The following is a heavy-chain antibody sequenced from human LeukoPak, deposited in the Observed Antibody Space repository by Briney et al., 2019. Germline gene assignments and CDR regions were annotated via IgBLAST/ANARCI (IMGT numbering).Heavy chain of an antibody. J-gene: IGHJ4*02. CDR2: ISWNSGSI. V-gene: IGHV3-9*01. Sequence: PGRSLRLSCAASGFTFDDYAMHWVRQAPGKGLEWVSGISWNSGSIGYADSVKGRFTISRDNSKNSLYLQMNSLRTEDTALYYCAKDSRYDFWSGYIYYFDYWGQGTLVTVSS. D-gene: IGHD3-3*01. CDR3: AKDSRYDFWSGYIYYFDY. CDR1: GFTFDDYA.